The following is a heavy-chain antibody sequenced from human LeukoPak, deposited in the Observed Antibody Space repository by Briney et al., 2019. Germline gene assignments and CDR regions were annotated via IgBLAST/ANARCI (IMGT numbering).Heavy chain of an antibody. CDR3: ARDTGRGYSYRPTLGY. D-gene: IGHD5-18*01. V-gene: IGHV1-69*13. CDR2: IIPIFGTA. J-gene: IGHJ4*02. Sequence: GASVKVSCKASGGTFSSYAISWVRQAPGQGLEWMGGIIPIFGTANYAQKFQGRVTITADESTSTAYMELSSLRSEDTAVYYCARDTGRGYSYRPTLGYWGQGTLVTVSS. CDR1: GGTFSSYA.